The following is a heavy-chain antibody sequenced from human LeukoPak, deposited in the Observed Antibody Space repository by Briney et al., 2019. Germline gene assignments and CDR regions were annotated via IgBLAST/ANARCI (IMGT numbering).Heavy chain of an antibody. Sequence: ASETLSLTCAVSGYSITSGYYWGWIRQPPGKGLEWIGIIHHSGSTYYNSSLESRVTISKDTSKNQFSLRLSSVTAADTAVYFCARLTGRYCFDYWGQGTLVTVAS. J-gene: IGHJ4*02. CDR3: ARLTGRYCFDY. D-gene: IGHD3-9*01. CDR2: IHHSGST. CDR1: GYSITSGYY. V-gene: IGHV4-38-2*01.